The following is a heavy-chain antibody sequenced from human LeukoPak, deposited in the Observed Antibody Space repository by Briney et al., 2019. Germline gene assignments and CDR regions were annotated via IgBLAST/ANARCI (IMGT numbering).Heavy chain of an antibody. CDR2: ISGTGESA. J-gene: IGHJ6*02. V-gene: IGHV3-23*01. CDR3: ARVMVRGSYYYGMDV. D-gene: IGHD3-10*01. Sequence: GGSLRLSCAASGFASSSYAMSWVRQAPGKGLKWVSTISGTGESAYYADSVQGRFTISRDSSKNTLYLQMNSLRAEDTAVYYCARVMVRGSYYYGMDVWGQGTTVTVSS. CDR1: GFASSSYA.